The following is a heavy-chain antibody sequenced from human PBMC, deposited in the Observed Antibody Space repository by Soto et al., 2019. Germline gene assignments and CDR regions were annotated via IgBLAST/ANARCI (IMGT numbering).Heavy chain of an antibody. CDR3: ARTQYYYDSSGYSGPAFDI. J-gene: IGHJ3*02. Sequence: KPSETLSLTCTVSGGSISSGGYYWSWIRQHPGKGLEWIGYIYYSGSTYYNPSLKSRVTISVDTSKNQFSLKLSSVTAADTAVYYCARTQYYYDSSGYSGPAFDIWGQGTMVTVSS. CDR2: IYYSGST. D-gene: IGHD3-22*01. CDR1: GGSISSGGYY. V-gene: IGHV4-31*03.